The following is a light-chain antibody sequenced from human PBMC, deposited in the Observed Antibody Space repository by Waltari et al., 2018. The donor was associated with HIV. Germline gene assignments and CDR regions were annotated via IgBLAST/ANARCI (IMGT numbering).Light chain of an antibody. CDR2: EDN. Sequence: NFMLTQPHSVSESPGKTVTISSTGSSGRIATHHSQSYQQRPGSAPTTVIYEDNQKPAGVPDRFSGSIDSSSNSASLTISGLKTEDEADYYCQSYDSSNHWVFGGGTKLTVL. CDR3: QSYDSSNHWV. J-gene: IGLJ3*02. CDR1: SGRIATHH. V-gene: IGLV6-57*02.